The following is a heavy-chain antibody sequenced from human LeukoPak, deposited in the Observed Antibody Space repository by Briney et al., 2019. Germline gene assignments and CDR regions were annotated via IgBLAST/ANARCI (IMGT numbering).Heavy chain of an antibody. Sequence: GESLKISCQVSGPTVTNSCITRVRQMPGKGLEWMGVIFPGDSETRYSPSLQGQVTISVDKDSRTAFLQWTSLKASDTAMYYCATQKYGDYYFDYWGQGTLVTVSS. CDR1: GPTVTNSC. CDR3: ATQKYGDYYFDY. V-gene: IGHV5-51*01. D-gene: IGHD2-21*02. J-gene: IGHJ4*02. CDR2: IFPGDSET.